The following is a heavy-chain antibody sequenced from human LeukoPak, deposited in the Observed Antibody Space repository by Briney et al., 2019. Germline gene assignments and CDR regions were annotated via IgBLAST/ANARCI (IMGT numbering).Heavy chain of an antibody. CDR3: AKEVVPAAPFDY. Sequence: GGSLRLSCAASGFTFSSYGMHWVRQAPGKGLEWVAVISYDGSNKYYADSVEGRFTISRDNSKNTLYLQMNSLRAEDTAVYYCAKEVVPAAPFDYWGQGTLVTVSS. CDR1: GFTFSSYG. J-gene: IGHJ4*02. D-gene: IGHD2-2*01. CDR2: ISYDGSNK. V-gene: IGHV3-30*18.